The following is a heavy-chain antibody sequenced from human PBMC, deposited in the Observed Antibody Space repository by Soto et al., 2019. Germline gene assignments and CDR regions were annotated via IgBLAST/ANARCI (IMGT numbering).Heavy chain of an antibody. J-gene: IGHJ2*01. D-gene: IGHD4-17*01. CDR2: IIPALGTA. CDR3: ARPDFGDYWYFDL. V-gene: IGHV1-69*08. CDR1: GGTFSSHT. Sequence: QDQLVQSGAEVKKPGSSVKVSCKASGGTFSSHTFSWVRQAPGQGLEWMGRIIPALGTATYAQQFQGRVTITADESATTVYMELNSLISEDTAVYYCARPDFGDYWYFDLWGSGTLVTVSS.